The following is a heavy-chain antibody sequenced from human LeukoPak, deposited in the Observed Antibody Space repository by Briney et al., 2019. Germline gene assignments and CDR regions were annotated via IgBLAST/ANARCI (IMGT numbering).Heavy chain of an antibody. CDR3: ARDSEPFASRYYGMDV. CDR1: GFTVSSNY. CDR2: IYSGGST. V-gene: IGHV3-53*01. Sequence: PGGSLRLSCAASGFTVSSNYMSWVRQAPGKGLEWVSVIYSGGSTYYADSVKGRFTISRDNSKNTLYLQMNSLRAEDTAVYYCARDSEPFASRYYGMDVWGQGTTVTVSS. J-gene: IGHJ6*02.